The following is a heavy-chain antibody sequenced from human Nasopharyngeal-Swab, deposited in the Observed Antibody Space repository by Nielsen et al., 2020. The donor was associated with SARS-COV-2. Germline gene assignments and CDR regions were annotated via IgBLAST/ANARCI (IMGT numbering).Heavy chain of an antibody. CDR1: GGSISSSSYY. CDR3: ARRGQDTAMDPNGVDY. V-gene: IGHV4-39*01. D-gene: IGHD5-18*01. CDR2: IYYSGST. Sequence: SDTLSLPCTVSGGSISSSSYYWGWIRQPPGKGLAWIGSIYYSGSTYYNPSLKSRVTISVDTSKNQFSLKLSSVTAADTAVYYCARRGQDTAMDPNGVDYWGQGTLVTVSS. J-gene: IGHJ4*02.